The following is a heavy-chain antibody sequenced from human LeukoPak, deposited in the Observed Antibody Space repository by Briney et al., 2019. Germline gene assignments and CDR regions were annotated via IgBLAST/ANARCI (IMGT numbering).Heavy chain of an antibody. CDR1: GYTFTSYD. CDR2: MNPNSGNT. V-gene: IGHV1-8*03. CDR3: ASLGYSSGWPNFDY. D-gene: IGHD6-19*01. J-gene: IGHJ4*02. Sequence: ASVKVSCKASGYTFTSYDINWVRQATGQGLEWMGWMNPNSGNTGYAQKFQGRVTITRNTSISTAYMELSSLRSEDTAVYYCASLGYSSGWPNFDYWGQGTLVTVSS.